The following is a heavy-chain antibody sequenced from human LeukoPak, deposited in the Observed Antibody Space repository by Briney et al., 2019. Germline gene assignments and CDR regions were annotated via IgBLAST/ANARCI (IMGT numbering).Heavy chain of an antibody. CDR1: GFTFSSYW. V-gene: IGHV3-74*01. Sequence: GGSLRLSCAVSGFTFSSYWMHWVRQAPGKGLVWVSRINSDGSTTGHAESVKGRFTVSRDNAKNTLYLQMNSLRAEDTAVYYCARERGGLSSSWYFTLDYWGQGTLVIVSS. CDR3: ARERGGLSSSWYFTLDY. J-gene: IGHJ4*02. CDR2: INSDGSTT. D-gene: IGHD6-13*01.